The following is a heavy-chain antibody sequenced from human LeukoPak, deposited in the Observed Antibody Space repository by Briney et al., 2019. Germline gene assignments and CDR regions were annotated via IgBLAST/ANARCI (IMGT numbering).Heavy chain of an antibody. V-gene: IGHV4-34*01. CDR1: GGSFSGYY. Sequence: SETLSLTCAVYGGSFSGYYWSWIRQPPGKGLEWIGEINHSGSTNYNPSLKSRVTISVDTSKNQFSLKLSSVTAADTAVYYCARDSGHGWYGDYFDYWGQGTLVTVSS. J-gene: IGHJ4*02. D-gene: IGHD6-19*01. CDR3: ARDSGHGWYGDYFDY. CDR2: INHSGST.